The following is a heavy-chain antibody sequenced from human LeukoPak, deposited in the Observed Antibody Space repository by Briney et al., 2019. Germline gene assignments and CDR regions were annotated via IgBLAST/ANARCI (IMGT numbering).Heavy chain of an antibody. CDR1: RFSFSSYD. CDR2: ISGSGGRT. D-gene: IGHD3-10*01. J-gene: IGHJ4*02. Sequence: GGSLRLSCAASRFSFSSYDMTWVRQAPGKGLEWVSAISGSGGRTYYADSVKGRFTISRDNSKNTLYLQMNSLRAEDTAVYYCAKLHPYYYGSGSPTGGFDYWGQGTLVTVSS. CDR3: AKLHPYYYGSGSPTGGFDY. V-gene: IGHV3-23*01.